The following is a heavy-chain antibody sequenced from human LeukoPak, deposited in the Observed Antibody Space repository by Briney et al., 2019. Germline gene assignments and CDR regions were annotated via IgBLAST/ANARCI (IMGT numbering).Heavy chain of an antibody. CDR3: ARDTYTAMVTSARSDYYYYYMDV. D-gene: IGHD5-18*01. V-gene: IGHV1-46*01. J-gene: IGHJ6*03. Sequence: ASVKVSCKASGYTFTSYYMHWVRQAPGQGLEWMGIINPSGGSTSYAQKFQGRVTMTRDMSTSTVYMELSSLRSEDTAVYYCARDTYTAMVTSARSDYYYYYMDVWGKGTTVTVSS. CDR1: GYTFTSYY. CDR2: INPSGGST.